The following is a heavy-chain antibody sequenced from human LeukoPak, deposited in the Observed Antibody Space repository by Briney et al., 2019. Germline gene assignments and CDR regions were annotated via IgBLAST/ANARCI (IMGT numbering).Heavy chain of an antibody. CDR2: INHSGST. CDR3: ARTTQQLVLFDY. Sequence: PSETLSLTCAVYGGSFSGYYWSWIRQPPGKGLEWIGEINHSGSTNYNPSLKSRVTISVDTSKNQFSLKLSSVTAADTAVYYCARTTQQLVLFDYWGQGTLVTVSS. CDR1: GGSFSGYY. V-gene: IGHV4-34*01. J-gene: IGHJ4*02. D-gene: IGHD6-13*01.